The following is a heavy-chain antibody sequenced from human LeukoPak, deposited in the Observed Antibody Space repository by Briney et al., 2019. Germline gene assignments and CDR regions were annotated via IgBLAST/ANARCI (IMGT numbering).Heavy chain of an antibody. CDR3: ARDEKPKKTIFGVVSYYMDV. CDR1: GFTFSRYS. Sequence: GGSLRLSCAASGFTFSRYSMNWVRQAPGKGLEWVSSISSSSSYIYYADSVKGRFTISRDNAKNSLYLQMNSLRAEDTAVYYCARDEKPKKTIFGVVSYYMDVWGKGTTVTVSS. D-gene: IGHD3-3*01. V-gene: IGHV3-21*01. J-gene: IGHJ6*03. CDR2: ISSSSSYI.